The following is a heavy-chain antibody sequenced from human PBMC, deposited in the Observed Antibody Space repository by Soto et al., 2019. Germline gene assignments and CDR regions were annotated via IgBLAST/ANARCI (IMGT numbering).Heavy chain of an antibody. CDR1: GYIFTSYG. CDR2: ISGYNGNT. J-gene: IGHJ4*02. D-gene: IGHD2-2*02. CDR3: ARDHCSSSSCYSVVDY. Sequence: QVQLVQSGAEVKKPGASVKVSCKASGYIFTSYGISWVRQAPGQGLEWMGWISGYNGNTNYAQKVKGRVTVTTDTSTSTVYMELRSLRSDDTAVYYCARDHCSSSSCYSVVDYWGQGTLVTVSS. V-gene: IGHV1-18*04.